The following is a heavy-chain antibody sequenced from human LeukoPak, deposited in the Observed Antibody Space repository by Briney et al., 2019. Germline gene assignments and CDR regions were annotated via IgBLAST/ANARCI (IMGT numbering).Heavy chain of an antibody. CDR1: GFTFSIYA. CDR2: TSGSGGST. Sequence: GGSLRLSCVASGFTFSIYAMSWVRQAPGKGLEWVSATSGSGGSTYYADSVKGRFTTSRDNSKNTLYLQMSSLRAEDRAVYYCAKMTGYSSSSPADFDYWGQGTLVTVSS. V-gene: IGHV3-23*01. D-gene: IGHD6-6*01. J-gene: IGHJ4*02. CDR3: AKMTGYSSSSPADFDY.